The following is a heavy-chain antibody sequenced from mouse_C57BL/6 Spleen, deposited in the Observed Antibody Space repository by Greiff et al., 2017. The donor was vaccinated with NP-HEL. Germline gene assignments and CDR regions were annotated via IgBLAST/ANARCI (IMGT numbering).Heavy chain of an antibody. Sequence: VQLQESGPGLVAPSQSLYITCTVSGFSLTSYGVSWVRQPPGKGLEWLGVIWGDGSTNYHSALISRLSISKDKPTNQVFLKLNSLQSDDTATYYCAKTFYYYGSRESYWYFDVWGTGTTVTVSS. CDR3: AKTFYYYGSRESYWYFDV. D-gene: IGHD1-1*01. J-gene: IGHJ1*03. V-gene: IGHV2-3*01. CDR1: GFSLTSYG. CDR2: IWGDGST.